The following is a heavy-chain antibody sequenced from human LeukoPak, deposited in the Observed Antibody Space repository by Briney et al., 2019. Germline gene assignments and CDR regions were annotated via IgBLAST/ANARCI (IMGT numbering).Heavy chain of an antibody. CDR3: ARGPAARKWFDP. CDR1: DDSNTMYY. V-gene: IGHV4-34*01. CDR2: INHSGST. Sequence: SETLSLTCSVSDDSNTMYYWTWIRQPPGKGLEWIGEINHSGSTNYNPSLKSRVTISVDTSKNQFSLKLSSVTAADTAVYYCARGPAARKWFDPWGQGTLVTVSS. J-gene: IGHJ5*02. D-gene: IGHD6-6*01.